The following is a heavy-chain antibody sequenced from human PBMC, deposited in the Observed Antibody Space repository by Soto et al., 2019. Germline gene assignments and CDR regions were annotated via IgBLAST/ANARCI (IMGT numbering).Heavy chain of an antibody. D-gene: IGHD1-26*01. V-gene: IGHV3-23*01. J-gene: IGHJ6*02. Sequence: PGGSLRLSCAASGFTFSSYAMNWVRQAPGKGLEWVSAISGSGGSTNYADSVKGRFNIARDNSKNTLYVQMNSLRAEDTAVYYCAKEWAPGYYYYGMDVWGQGTTVTVSS. CDR1: GFTFSSYA. CDR2: ISGSGGST. CDR3: AKEWAPGYYYYGMDV.